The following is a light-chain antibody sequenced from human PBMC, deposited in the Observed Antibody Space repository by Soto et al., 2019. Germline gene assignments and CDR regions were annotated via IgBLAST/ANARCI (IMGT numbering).Light chain of an antibody. CDR1: QSVSGD. V-gene: IGKV3-15*01. Sequence: EVAMSQSPGTLSVSPGERATLSCRASQSVSGDLAWYQHKPGQAPRLLIYAASTRATGIPARFSGSGSGTDFTLTIGSLQSEDFAIYYCHQYNKWPYTFGPGTKVDIK. J-gene: IGKJ3*01. CDR3: HQYNKWPYT. CDR2: AAS.